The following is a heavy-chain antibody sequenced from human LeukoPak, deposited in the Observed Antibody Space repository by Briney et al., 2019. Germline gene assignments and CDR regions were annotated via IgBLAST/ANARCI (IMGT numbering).Heavy chain of an antibody. CDR2: ISAYNGNT. V-gene: IGHV1-18*01. D-gene: IGHD3-22*01. CDR3: ARDRPPNYYDSSGFPFDP. Sequence: GASVKVSCKASGYTFTSYGISWVRQAPGQGLEWMGWISAYNGNTNYAQKLQGRVTMTTDTSTSTAYMELRSLRSDDTAVYYCARDRPPNYYDSSGFPFDPWGQGTLVTVSS. CDR1: GYTFTSYG. J-gene: IGHJ5*02.